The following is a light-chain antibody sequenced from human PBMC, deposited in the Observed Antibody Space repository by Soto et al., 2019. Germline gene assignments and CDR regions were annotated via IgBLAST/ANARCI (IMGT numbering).Light chain of an antibody. CDR2: AAS. V-gene: IGKV1-39*01. CDR1: QSISSY. CDR3: QQSYSTPPWT. Sequence: DIQMTQSPSSLSASVGDRVTITCRASQSISSYLNWYQQTPGKATKLLIYAASSLQSGVPSRFSGSGSGTDFTLTLSSLQPEDFATYYCQQSYSTPPWTFGQGTKVDIK. J-gene: IGKJ1*01.